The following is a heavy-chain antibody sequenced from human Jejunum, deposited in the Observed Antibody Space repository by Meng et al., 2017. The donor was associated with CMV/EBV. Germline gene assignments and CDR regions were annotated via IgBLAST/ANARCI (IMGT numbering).Heavy chain of an antibody. J-gene: IGHJ4*02. V-gene: IGHV4-31*02. CDR1: SGSFD. CDR2: IFATGET. CDR3: ARLRDEMSCGGDTCYYFDY. Sequence: SGSFDWRWVRKQPGKGLEWRGYIFATGETYYNPSREGRRAMSVDTFKNQFSLKLTSVTAADTAVYYCARLRDEMSCGGDTCYYFDYWGRGTLVTVSS. D-gene: IGHD2-21*02.